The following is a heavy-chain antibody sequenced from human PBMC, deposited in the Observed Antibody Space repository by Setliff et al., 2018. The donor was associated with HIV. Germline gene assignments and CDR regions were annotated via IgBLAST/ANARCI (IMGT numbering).Heavy chain of an antibody. J-gene: IGHJ5*02. CDR3: ARDIGSVWHNWFDP. D-gene: IGHD6-19*01. CDR1: GYTFTSYY. CDR2: INPSGGRT. V-gene: IGHV1-46*01. Sequence: GASVKVSCKASGYTFTSYYMHWVRQAPGQGLEWMGIINPSGGRTSYAQKFQGRVTTSRDTSASTVYMELNSLRSEDTAIYYCARDIGSVWHNWFDPWGQGTLVTVSS.